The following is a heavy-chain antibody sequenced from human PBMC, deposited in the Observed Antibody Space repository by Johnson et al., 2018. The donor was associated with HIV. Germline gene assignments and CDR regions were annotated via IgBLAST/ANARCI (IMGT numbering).Heavy chain of an antibody. V-gene: IGHV3-30*04. Sequence: VHLVESGGGVVQPGRSLRLSCAASGFTFSSYAMHWVRQAPGKGLEWVAVISYDGSNKYYADSVKGRFTISRDNSKNTLYLQMNSLRAEDTAIYYCAKDLHYYDSSGFNDAFDIWGQGTMVTVSS. CDR1: GFTFSSYA. CDR3: AKDLHYYDSSGFNDAFDI. CDR2: ISYDGSNK. J-gene: IGHJ3*02. D-gene: IGHD3-22*01.